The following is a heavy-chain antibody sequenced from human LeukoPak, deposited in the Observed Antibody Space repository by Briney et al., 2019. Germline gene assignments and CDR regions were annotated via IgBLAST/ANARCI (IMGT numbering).Heavy chain of an antibody. CDR1: GFTFSSYA. Sequence: PGGSLRLSCAASGFTFSSYAMSWVGQAPGKGLEGVSGISGSGGSTYYADSVKGRFTISRDNSKNTLYLQMNSLSAEDTAVYYCAKDLSPLYYYYGMDVWGQGTTVTVSS. CDR3: AKDLSPLYYYYGMDV. V-gene: IGHV3-23*01. J-gene: IGHJ6*02. CDR2: ISGSGGST.